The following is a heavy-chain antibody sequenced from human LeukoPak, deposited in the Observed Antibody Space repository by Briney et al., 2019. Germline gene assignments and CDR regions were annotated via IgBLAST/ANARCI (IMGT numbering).Heavy chain of an antibody. CDR3: AKENVVVVVAAELDY. J-gene: IGHJ4*02. CDR2: IRYDGSNK. V-gene: IGHV3-30*02. Sequence: GGSLRLSCAASGFTFSSYGMHWVRQAPGKGLEWVAFIRYDGSNKYYADSVKGRFTISRDNSKNTLYLQMNSLRAEDTAVYYCAKENVVVVVAAELDYWGQGTLVTVSS. D-gene: IGHD2-15*01. CDR1: GFTFSSYG.